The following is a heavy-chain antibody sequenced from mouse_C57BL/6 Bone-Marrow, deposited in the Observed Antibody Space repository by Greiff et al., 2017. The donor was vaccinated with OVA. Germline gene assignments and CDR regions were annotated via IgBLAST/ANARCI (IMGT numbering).Heavy chain of an antibody. CDR3: ARRRYFDV. J-gene: IGHJ1*03. CDR1: GFTFSDYG. V-gene: IGHV5-17*01. CDR2: ISSGSSTI. Sequence: VQLVESGGGLVKPGGSLKLSCAASGFTFSDYGMHWVRQAPEKGLEWVAYISSGSSTIYYADTVKGRFTITRDNAKNTLFLQMTSLSSGDTAMYYCARRRYFDVWGTGTTVTVSS.